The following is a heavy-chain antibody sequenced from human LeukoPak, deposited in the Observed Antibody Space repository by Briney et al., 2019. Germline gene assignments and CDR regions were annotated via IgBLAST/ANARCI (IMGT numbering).Heavy chain of an antibody. J-gene: IGHJ4*02. V-gene: IGHV3-15*01. CDR2: MKSKTDGSTT. CDR1: GFTFSNAW. D-gene: IGHD3-22*01. Sequence: GGSLRLSCAASGFTFSNAWMSWVRQAPGKGLEWDGRMKSKTDGSTTDYAAPVKGRFTISRDDSKITLYLQMNSLKPEYTAVYYCTTDFYYDSSGLDYWGQGTLVTVSS. CDR3: TTDFYYDSSGLDY.